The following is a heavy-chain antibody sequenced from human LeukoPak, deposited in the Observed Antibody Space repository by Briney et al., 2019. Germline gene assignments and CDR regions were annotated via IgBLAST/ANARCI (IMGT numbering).Heavy chain of an antibody. CDR1: GGSISSYD. J-gene: IGHJ6*03. V-gene: IGHV4-4*07. Sequence: SETLSLTCTVSGGSISSYDWSWIRQPAGKGLEWIGRIYTRGSANYNPSLKSRVSMSVDTSKNQFSLKLSSVTAADTAVYYCARVDGRGTYYDFWSGPSANYYYYMDVWGKGTTVTVSS. CDR2: IYTRGSA. CDR3: ARVDGRGTYYDFWSGPSANYYYYMDV. D-gene: IGHD3-3*01.